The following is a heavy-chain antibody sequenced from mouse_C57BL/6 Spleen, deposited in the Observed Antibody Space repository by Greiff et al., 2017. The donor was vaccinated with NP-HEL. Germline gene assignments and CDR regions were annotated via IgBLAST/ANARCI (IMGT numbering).Heavy chain of an antibody. CDR1: GYTFTSYW. CDR2: INPSNGGN. J-gene: IGHJ4*01. Sequence: QVQLQQPGTELVKPGASVKLSCKASGYTFTSYWMHWVKQRPGPGLEWIGNINPSNGGNNYNEKFKSKATLTVDKSSSTAYMQLSSLTSEDSAFYYCARSYYGSSIYYYAMDYWGQGTSVTVSS. CDR3: ARSYYGSSIYYYAMDY. D-gene: IGHD1-1*01. V-gene: IGHV1-53*01.